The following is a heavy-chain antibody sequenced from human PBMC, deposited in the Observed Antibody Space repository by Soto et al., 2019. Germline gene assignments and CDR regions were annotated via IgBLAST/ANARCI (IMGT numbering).Heavy chain of an antibody. CDR3: ARLRYITGWTLHFDF. CDR1: GGSISSYY. CDR2: IYYTGSA. D-gene: IGHD6-19*01. Sequence: ASETLSLTCTVSGGSISSYYWSWIRQPPGKGLEWIGYIYYTGSATYNPSLKSRVTMSVDMSRNQFSLKLTSVTAADTAVYHCARLRYITGWTLHFDFWGQGTLVTVSS. V-gene: IGHV4-59*08. J-gene: IGHJ4*02.